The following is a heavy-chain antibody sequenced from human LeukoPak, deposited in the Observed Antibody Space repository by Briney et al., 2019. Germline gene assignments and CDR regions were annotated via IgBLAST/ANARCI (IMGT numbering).Heavy chain of an antibody. Sequence: PSETLSLTCTVSGGSVTSGSDYWSWIRQPPGKGLEWIGYIYYSGSINYNPSLKSRVTISLDTSKSQFSLKLSSVAAADTAVYYCARDQTVRSWYFDSWGQGILVTVSS. CDR2: IYYSGSI. CDR3: ARDQTVRSWYFDS. CDR1: GGSVTSGSDY. D-gene: IGHD6-13*01. J-gene: IGHJ4*02. V-gene: IGHV4-61*01.